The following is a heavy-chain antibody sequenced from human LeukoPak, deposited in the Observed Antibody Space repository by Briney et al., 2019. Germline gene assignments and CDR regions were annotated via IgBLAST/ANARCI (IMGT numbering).Heavy chain of an antibody. CDR3: ARAAIVGASAISGVYYFDY. J-gene: IGHJ4*02. V-gene: IGHV3-21*04. CDR1: GFTFSSYS. CDR2: ISSSSSYI. D-gene: IGHD1-26*01. Sequence: GGSLRLSCAASGFTFSSYSMNWVRQAPGKGLEWVSSISSSSSYIYYADSVKGRFTISRDNAKNSLYLQMNSLRAEDTALYHCARAAIVGASAISGVYYFDYWGQGTLVTVSS.